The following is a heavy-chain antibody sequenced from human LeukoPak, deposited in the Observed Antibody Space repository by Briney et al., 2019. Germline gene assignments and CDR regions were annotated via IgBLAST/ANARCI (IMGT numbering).Heavy chain of an antibody. D-gene: IGHD4-17*01. CDR2: IYYSGST. V-gene: IGHV4-31*03. Sequence: PSQTLSLTCTVSGGSISSGGYYWSWIRQHPGKGVEWIGYIYYSGSTYYNPSLKSRATISVDTSKDQFSLKLNSVTAADTAVYYCARGVGDYVFDPWGQGTLVTVSS. J-gene: IGHJ5*02. CDR1: GGSISSGGYY. CDR3: ARGVGDYVFDP.